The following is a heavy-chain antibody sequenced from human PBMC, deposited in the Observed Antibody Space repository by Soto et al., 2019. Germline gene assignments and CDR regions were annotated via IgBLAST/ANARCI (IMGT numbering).Heavy chain of an antibody. Sequence: QVQLVESGGGVVQPGRSLRLSCAASNFTFSNYGMHWVRQAPGKGLEWVALISNDGSNKYYTDSVKGRFTISRDNSRNTLSLQMTSLRADDTAVYYCAKDGADTGTNYFDYWGQGTLITVSS. CDR1: NFTFSNYG. V-gene: IGHV3-30*18. CDR2: ISNDGSNK. D-gene: IGHD2-8*02. CDR3: AKDGADTGTNYFDY. J-gene: IGHJ4*02.